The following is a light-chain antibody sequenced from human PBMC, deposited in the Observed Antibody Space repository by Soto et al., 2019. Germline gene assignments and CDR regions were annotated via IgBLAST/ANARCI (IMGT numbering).Light chain of an antibody. Sequence: DIQMTQSPSSVSASVGDTVSITCRASQVISPWLAWYQQKPGTAPKLLIYTASRLQSGVPSRFSGSGSGTDFTLTISSLQPEDFATYFCQQTNSFPYTFGQGTKLEI. CDR3: QQTNSFPYT. CDR2: TAS. V-gene: IGKV1-12*02. J-gene: IGKJ2*01. CDR1: QVISPW.